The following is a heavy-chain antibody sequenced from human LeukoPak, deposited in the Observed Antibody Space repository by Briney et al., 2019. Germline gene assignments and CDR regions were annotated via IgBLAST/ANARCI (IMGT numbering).Heavy chain of an antibody. V-gene: IGHV3-7*01. CDR3: ARETILAVAGDF. J-gene: IGHJ4*02. Sequence: GGSLRLSCEVSGFTFNSYWMIWVRQAPGKGLEWVANINRDGSQKNYVDSVKGRFTISRDNAKNSVYLQMNSLRAEDTAVYYCARETILAVAGDFWGQGTLVTVSS. CDR2: INRDGSQK. D-gene: IGHD6-19*01. CDR1: GFTFNSYW.